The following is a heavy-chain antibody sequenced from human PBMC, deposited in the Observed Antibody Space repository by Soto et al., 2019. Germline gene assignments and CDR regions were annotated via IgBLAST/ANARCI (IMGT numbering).Heavy chain of an antibody. D-gene: IGHD6-6*01. CDR2: IPTYNGNT. CDR3: ARDAQCSSRWHPIDY. CDR1: GYTFTDYG. V-gene: IGHV1-18*01. J-gene: IGHJ4*02. Sequence: QVQLVQSGAEVKKPGASVKVYCKASGYTFTDYGISWVRQAPGQGLEWLGWIPTYNGNTNYAQKVQGRVTMTTDSSTSTAYMELRSLRSDDTAVYYCARDAQCSSRWHPIDYWGQGTLVTVSS.